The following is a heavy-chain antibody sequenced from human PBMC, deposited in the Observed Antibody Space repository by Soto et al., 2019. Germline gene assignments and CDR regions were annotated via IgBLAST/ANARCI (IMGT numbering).Heavy chain of an antibody. CDR3: ARVEAPFGESLH. CDR1: GYTFNSYT. V-gene: IGHV1-18*01. D-gene: IGHD3-10*01. CDR2: IRPDDGNT. Sequence: ASVKVSCKTSGYTFNSYTIAWVRQAPGQGLEWLGWIRPDDGNTEYEQKFQGRVTMTADTLTNNAYLELRSLKSDDTAIYYCARVEAPFGESLHWGQGTPVTVSS. J-gene: IGHJ4*02.